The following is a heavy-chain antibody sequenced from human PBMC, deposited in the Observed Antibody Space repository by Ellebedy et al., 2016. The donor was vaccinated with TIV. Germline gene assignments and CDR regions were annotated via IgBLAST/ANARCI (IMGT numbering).Heavy chain of an antibody. V-gene: IGHV1-46*01. CDR1: RYTFTNYY. J-gene: IGHJ4*02. CDR3: AVRAYSYGGFDY. D-gene: IGHD5-18*01. Sequence: ASVKVSXKASRYTFTNYYMHWVRQASGHGLEWMGVINPRGGTTAYAQKFQGRVTMTRDTSSSTVYMELSSLRSDDTAVFYCAVRAYSYGGFDYWGQGTPVTVSS. CDR2: INPRGGTT.